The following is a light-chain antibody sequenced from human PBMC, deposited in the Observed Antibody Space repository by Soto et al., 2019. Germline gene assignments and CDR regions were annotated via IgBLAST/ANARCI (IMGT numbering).Light chain of an antibody. CDR1: QSISSY. J-gene: IGKJ4*01. Sequence: DIQMTQSPSTLSASVGDRVSITCRASQSISSYLNWYQQKPGKAPNLLIYAASSLKSGVPSRFSGSGSGTDFTLTISSLQPEDFATYYCQQSYSTLTFGGGTKVDIK. CDR2: AAS. CDR3: QQSYSTLT. V-gene: IGKV1-39*01.